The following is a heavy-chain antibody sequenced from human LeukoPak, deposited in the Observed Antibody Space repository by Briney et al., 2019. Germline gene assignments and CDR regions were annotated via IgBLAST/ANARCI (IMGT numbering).Heavy chain of an antibody. CDR1: GGSFSGHY. CDR2: INHSGST. J-gene: IGHJ3*01. Sequence: SETLSLTCAVYGGSFSGHYWTWIRQPPGKGLEWTGEINHSGSTNYNPSLKSRVTIAVDPSKNQFSLKVRSVTAADTAVYYCARVHQQLALYAFDFWGHGTPVTVS. V-gene: IGHV4-34*01. CDR3: ARVHQQLALYAFDF. D-gene: IGHD6-13*01.